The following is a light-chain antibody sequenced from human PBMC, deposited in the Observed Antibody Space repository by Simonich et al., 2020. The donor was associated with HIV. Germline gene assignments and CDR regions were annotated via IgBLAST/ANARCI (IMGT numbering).Light chain of an antibody. CDR1: SSDVGSHNF. Sequence: QSALSQPASVSGSRGQSITISCTGSSSDVGSHNFVSWFQQPPGKAPKLVIIEGTKRPSGVSNRFSGSKSGNTASLTISGLQAEDEADYYCCSYAVGVIFGGGTKLTVL. V-gene: IGLV2-23*01. J-gene: IGLJ2*01. CDR2: EGT. CDR3: CSYAVGVI.